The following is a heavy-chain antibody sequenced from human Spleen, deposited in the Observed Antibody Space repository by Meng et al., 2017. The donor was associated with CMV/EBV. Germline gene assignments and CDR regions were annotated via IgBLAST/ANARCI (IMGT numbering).Heavy chain of an antibody. CDR3: ARDCPSGYASCLFDY. CDR1: GYTFTSYG. D-gene: IGHD2-2*01. J-gene: IGHJ4*02. Sequence: ASGYTFTSYGISWVRQAPGQGLEWMGWISAYNGNTNYAQKLQGRVTMTTDTSTSTAYMELRSLRSDDTAVYYCARDCPSGYASCLFDYWGQGTLVTVSS. CDR2: ISAYNGNT. V-gene: IGHV1-18*01.